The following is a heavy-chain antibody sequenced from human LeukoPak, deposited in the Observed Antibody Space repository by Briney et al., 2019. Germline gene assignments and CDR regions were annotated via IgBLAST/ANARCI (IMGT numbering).Heavy chain of an antibody. Sequence: SETLSLTCTVSGGSISRSSYYWGWIRQPPGKGLEWIGSIYYSGSTYYNPSLKSRVTISVDTSKNQFSLKLSSVAAAGTAVYYCARHEKAVAGKHFDYWGQGTLVTVSS. CDR2: IYYSGST. V-gene: IGHV4-39*01. CDR3: ARHEKAVAGKHFDY. CDR1: GGSISRSSYY. D-gene: IGHD6-19*01. J-gene: IGHJ4*02.